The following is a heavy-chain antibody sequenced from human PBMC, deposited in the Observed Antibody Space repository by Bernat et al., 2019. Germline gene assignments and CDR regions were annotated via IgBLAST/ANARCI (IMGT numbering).Heavy chain of an antibody. D-gene: IGHD3-3*01. CDR2: IKQDGSEK. CDR3: TRECEYADLWSGYYG. J-gene: IGHJ4*02. V-gene: IGHV3-7*03. CDR1: GFTFSSYW. Sequence: EVHLVESGGGLVQPGGSLRLSCAASGFTFSSYWMNWVRQAPGKGLEWVANIKQDGSEKNYVESVKGRFTVSRDNAKHSLYLQMNSLRAEDTAVYYCTRECEYADLWSGYYGWGQGTLVTVSS.